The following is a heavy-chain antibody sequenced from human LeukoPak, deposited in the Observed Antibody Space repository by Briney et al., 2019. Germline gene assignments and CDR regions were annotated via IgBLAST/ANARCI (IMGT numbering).Heavy chain of an antibody. CDR3: AKPPKYYYDSSGYSSYYFDY. Sequence: GGSLRLSCAASGFTFSSYAMSWVRQAPGKGPEWVSAISGSGGSTYYADSVKGRFTISRDNSKNTLYLQMNSLRAEDTAVYYCAKPPKYYYDSSGYSSYYFDYWGQGTLVTVSS. CDR1: GFTFSSYA. D-gene: IGHD3-22*01. V-gene: IGHV3-23*01. CDR2: ISGSGGST. J-gene: IGHJ4*02.